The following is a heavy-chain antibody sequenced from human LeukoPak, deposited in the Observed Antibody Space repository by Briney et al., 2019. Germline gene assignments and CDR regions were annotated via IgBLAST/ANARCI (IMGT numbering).Heavy chain of an antibody. CDR2: ISAYNGNT. D-gene: IGHD2-2*01. V-gene: IGHV1-18*01. J-gene: IGHJ5*02. CDR3: AGSLGYCSSTSCYASEWFDP. Sequence: ASVKVSCKASGYTFTSYGISWVRQAPGQGLELMGWISAYNGNTNYAQKLQGRVTMTTDTSTSTAYMELRSLRSDDTAVYYCAGSLGYCSSTSCYASEWFDPWGQGTLVTVSS. CDR1: GYTFTSYG.